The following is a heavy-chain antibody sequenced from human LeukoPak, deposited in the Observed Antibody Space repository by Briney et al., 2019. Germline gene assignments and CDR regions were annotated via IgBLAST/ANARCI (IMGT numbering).Heavy chain of an antibody. J-gene: IGHJ4*02. D-gene: IGHD2-21*02. CDR1: GGSFSGYY. V-gene: IGHV4-34*01. Sequence: SETLSLTCAVYGGSFSGYYWSWIRQPPGKGLEWIGEINHSGSTNYNPSLTSRVTISVDTSKNQFSLKLSSVTAADTAVYYCARDYCGGDCYSQTFDYWGQGTLVTVSS. CDR3: ARDYCGGDCYSQTFDY. CDR2: INHSGST.